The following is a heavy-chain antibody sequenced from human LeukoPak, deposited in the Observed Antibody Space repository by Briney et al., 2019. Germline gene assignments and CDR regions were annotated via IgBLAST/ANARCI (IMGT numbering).Heavy chain of an antibody. CDR3: ARGQKFGLLWFGRNKHKIDY. D-gene: IGHD3-10*01. CDR2: INPSGGST. J-gene: IGHJ4*02. V-gene: IGHV1-46*01. Sequence: GASVKVSCKASGYTFTSYYMHWVRQAPGQGLEWMGLINPSGGSTSYAQKFQGRVTMTRNTSISTAYMELSSLRSEDTAVYYCARGQKFGLLWFGRNKHKIDYWGQGTLVTVSS. CDR1: GYTFTSYY.